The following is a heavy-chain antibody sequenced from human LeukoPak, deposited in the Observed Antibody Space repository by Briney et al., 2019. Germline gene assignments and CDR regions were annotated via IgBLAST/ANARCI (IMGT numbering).Heavy chain of an antibody. V-gene: IGHV1-2*02. Sequence: ASVKVSCKASGYSFTSYAMNWVRQAPGQGLEWMGWINPNSGGTNYAQKFQGRVTMTRDTSISTAYMELSRLRSDDTAVYYCARDGPLDSSSWVNWFDPWGQGTLVTVSS. D-gene: IGHD6-13*01. CDR1: GYSFTSYA. CDR2: INPNSGGT. CDR3: ARDGPLDSSSWVNWFDP. J-gene: IGHJ5*02.